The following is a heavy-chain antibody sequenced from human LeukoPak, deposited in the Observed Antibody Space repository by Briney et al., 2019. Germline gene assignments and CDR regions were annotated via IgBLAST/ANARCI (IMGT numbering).Heavy chain of an antibody. CDR2: ISSSGSTI. J-gene: IGHJ3*02. D-gene: IGHD6-19*01. Sequence: PGGSLRLSCAASGFTFSSYEMHWVRQAPGKGLEWVSYISSSGSTIYYADSVKGRFTISRDNAKNSLYLQMNSLRAEDTAVYYCARDGGSGSSGWYRYLAFDIWGQGTMVTVSS. V-gene: IGHV3-48*03. CDR3: ARDGGSGSSGWYRYLAFDI. CDR1: GFTFSSYE.